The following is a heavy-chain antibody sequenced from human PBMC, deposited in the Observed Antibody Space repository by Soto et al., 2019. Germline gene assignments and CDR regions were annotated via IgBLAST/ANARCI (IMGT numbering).Heavy chain of an antibody. CDR2: LYDLDGS. D-gene: IGHD1-1*01. J-gene: IGHJ3*01. CDR3: ATWHEREHAYDV. Sequence: DVQLVESGGGLIQPGESLRLSCAAFGFTISGKKYVAGVRQAPGKVLEWVSALYDLDGSFYAASVKGRFTTSSDSSKTTVYLQMNDLGPDDTAVYYCATWHEREHAYDVWGQGTTVTVSS. V-gene: IGHV3-53*01. CDR1: GFTISGKKY.